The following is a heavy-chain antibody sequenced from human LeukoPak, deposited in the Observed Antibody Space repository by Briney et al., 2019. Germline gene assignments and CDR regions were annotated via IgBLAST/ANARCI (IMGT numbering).Heavy chain of an antibody. Sequence: GGPLRLSCAASGFTFSSYAMHWVRQAPGKGLGWVAVISYDGSNKYYADSVKGRFTISRDNSKNTLYLQMNSLRAEDTAVYYCAKEVYYYDSSGYYFDYWGQGTLVTVSS. D-gene: IGHD3-22*01. J-gene: IGHJ4*02. V-gene: IGHV3-30*04. CDR3: AKEVYYYDSSGYYFDY. CDR1: GFTFSSYA. CDR2: ISYDGSNK.